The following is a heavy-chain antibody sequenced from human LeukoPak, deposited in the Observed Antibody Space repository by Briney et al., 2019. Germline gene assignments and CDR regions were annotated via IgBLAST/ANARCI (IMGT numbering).Heavy chain of an antibody. CDR3: ARRPPNSGSYYGPSGLDY. D-gene: IGHD1-26*01. Sequence: SETLSLTCTVSGGSISSSSYYWGWIRQPPGKGLEWIGSIYYSGSTYYNPSRKSRVTISVDTSKNQFSLKLGSVTAADTSVYYCARRPPNSGSYYGPSGLDYWGQGTLVTVSS. CDR1: GGSISSSSYY. V-gene: IGHV4-39*07. CDR2: IYYSGST. J-gene: IGHJ4*02.